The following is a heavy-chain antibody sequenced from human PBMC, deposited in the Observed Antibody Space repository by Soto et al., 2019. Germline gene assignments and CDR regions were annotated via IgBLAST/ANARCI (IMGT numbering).Heavy chain of an antibody. CDR2: INAGNGNT. D-gene: IGHD3-22*01. Sequence: QVQLVQSGAEEKKPGASVKVSCKASGYTFTSYAMHSVRQAPGQRLEWMGWINAGNGNTKYSQKFQGRVTITRDTTASTAYMELSSVRSEDTAVYYCARSSGYYVIDDSWGQGTLVTVSS. CDR1: GYTFTSYA. CDR3: ARSSGYYVIDDS. V-gene: IGHV1-3*05. J-gene: IGHJ4*02.